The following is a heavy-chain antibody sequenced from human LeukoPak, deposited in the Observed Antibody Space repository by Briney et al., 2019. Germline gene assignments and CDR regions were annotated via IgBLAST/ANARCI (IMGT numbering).Heavy chain of an antibody. CDR2: IYYSGNT. CDR3: AGVGTASAFDI. V-gene: IGHV4-59*08. CDR1: GGSTSNYY. Sequence: SETLSLTCTVSGGSTSNYYWSWIRQPPGKGLEWIGYIYYSGNTNYKPSLKSRVAISVDTSKNQFSLKLSSVTAADTAVYYCAGVGTASAFDIWGQGTMVTVSS. D-gene: IGHD1-26*01. J-gene: IGHJ3*02.